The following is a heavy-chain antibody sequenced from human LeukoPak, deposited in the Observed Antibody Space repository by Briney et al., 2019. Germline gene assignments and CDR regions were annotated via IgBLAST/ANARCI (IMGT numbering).Heavy chain of an antibody. J-gene: IGHJ3*02. D-gene: IGHD3-10*01. CDR2: MNPNSGNT. CDR1: GGTFSSYA. CDR3: ARGPDQKLLWYDAFDI. Sequence: ASVKVSCKASGGTFSSYAISWVRQATGQGLEWMGWMNPNSGNTGYAQKFQGRVTMTRNTSISTAYMELSSLRSEDTAVYYRARGPDQKLLWYDAFDIWGQGTMVTVSS. V-gene: IGHV1-8*02.